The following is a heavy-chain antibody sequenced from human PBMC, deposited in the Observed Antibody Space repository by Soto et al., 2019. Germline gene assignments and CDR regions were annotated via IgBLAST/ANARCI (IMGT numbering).Heavy chain of an antibody. CDR1: GYTFTSYG. CDR2: ISAYNGNT. D-gene: IGHD2-2*01. J-gene: IGHJ6*03. Sequence: ASVKVSCKASGYTFTSYGISWVRQAPGQGLEWMGWISAYNGNTNYAQKLQGRVTMTTDTSTSTAYMELRSLRSDDTAVYYCARVRAVVPAPNYYYYMDVWGKGTTVTVSS. V-gene: IGHV1-18*01. CDR3: ARVRAVVPAPNYYYYMDV.